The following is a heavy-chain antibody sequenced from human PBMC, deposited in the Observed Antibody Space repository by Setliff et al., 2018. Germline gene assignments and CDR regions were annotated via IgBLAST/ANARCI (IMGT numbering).Heavy chain of an antibody. D-gene: IGHD4-4*01. J-gene: IGHJ6*03. CDR1: GGSISSSSYY. CDR3: ARGVTLPIYYYYYYMDV. V-gene: IGHV4-39*01. CDR2: IYYSGRT. Sequence: SETMSPPCTVSGGSISSSSYYWGWIRQPPGKGREWIGSIYYSGRTYYNPSLKSRVTISVDTSKNQFSLKLSSVTAADTAVYYCARGVTLPIYYYYYYMDVWGKGTTVTVSS.